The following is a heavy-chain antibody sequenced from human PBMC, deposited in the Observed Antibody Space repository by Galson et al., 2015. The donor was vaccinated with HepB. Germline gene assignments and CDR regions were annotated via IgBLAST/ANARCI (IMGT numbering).Heavy chain of an antibody. CDR2: IIPILGIA. Sequence: SVKVSCKASGGTFSSYTISWVRQAPGQGLEWMGRIIPILGIANYAQKFQGRVTITADKSTSTAYMELSSLRSEDTAVYYCARDWGGIAAAGTWDYWGQGTLVTVSS. V-gene: IGHV1-69*04. CDR3: ARDWGGIAAAGTWDY. D-gene: IGHD6-13*01. CDR1: GGTFSSYT. J-gene: IGHJ4*02.